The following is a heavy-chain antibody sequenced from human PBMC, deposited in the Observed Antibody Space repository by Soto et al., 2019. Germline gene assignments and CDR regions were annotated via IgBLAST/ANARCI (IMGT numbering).Heavy chain of an antibody. Sequence: QVQLVESGGGVVQPGRSLRLSCAASGFTFSSYGMHWVRQAPGKGLERVAVIWYDGSNKYYADSVKGRFTISRDNTKNTLYLQMNSLRAEDTAVYYCGRGLEGTYGDYHYLGQGTLVTVSS. J-gene: IGHJ4*02. V-gene: IGHV3-33*01. CDR3: GRGLEGTYGDYHY. D-gene: IGHD4-17*01. CDR2: IWYDGSNK. CDR1: GFTFSSYG.